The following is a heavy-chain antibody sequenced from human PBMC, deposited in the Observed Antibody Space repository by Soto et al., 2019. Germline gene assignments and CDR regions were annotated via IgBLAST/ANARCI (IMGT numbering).Heavy chain of an antibody. D-gene: IGHD5-12*01. J-gene: IGHJ5*02. CDR3: ARARGYSGYDP. CDR2: INHSGST. CDR1: GGSFSGYY. V-gene: IGHV4-34*01. Sequence: QVQLQQWGAGLLKPSETLSLTCAVYGGSFSGYYWSWIRQPPGKGLEWIGEINHSGSTNYNPSLKSRVTISVDTSKNQCSLKLSSVTAADTAVYYCARARGYSGYDPWGQGTLVTVSS.